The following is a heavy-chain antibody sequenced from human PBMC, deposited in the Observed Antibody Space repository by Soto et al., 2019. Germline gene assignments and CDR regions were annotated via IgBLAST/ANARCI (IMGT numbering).Heavy chain of an antibody. Sequence: SETLSLTCTVSGGSISSSSYYWGWIRQPPGKGLEWIGSIYYSGSTYYNPSLKSRVTISVDTSKNQFSLKLSSVTAADTAVYYCARQRSKNSGYFDYWGQGTLVTVSS. J-gene: IGHJ4*02. D-gene: IGHD3-10*01. CDR2: IYYSGST. V-gene: IGHV4-39*01. CDR3: ARQRSKNSGYFDY. CDR1: GGSISSSSYY.